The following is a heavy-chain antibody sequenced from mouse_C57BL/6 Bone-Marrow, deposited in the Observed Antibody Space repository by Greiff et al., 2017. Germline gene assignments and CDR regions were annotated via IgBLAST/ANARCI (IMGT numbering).Heavy chain of an antibody. CDR3: ARWGWLLNAMDY. Sequence: EVKLVESVAELVRPGASVKLSCTASGFNIKNTYMPWVKQRPEQGLEWIGRIDTANGNTKYPPKFQGKVTITADTASNTAYLQLSSLTSEDTAMYYCARWGWLLNAMDYWGQGTSVTVSS. CDR1: GFNIKNTY. V-gene: IGHV14-3*01. CDR2: IDTANGNT. J-gene: IGHJ4*01. D-gene: IGHD2-3*01.